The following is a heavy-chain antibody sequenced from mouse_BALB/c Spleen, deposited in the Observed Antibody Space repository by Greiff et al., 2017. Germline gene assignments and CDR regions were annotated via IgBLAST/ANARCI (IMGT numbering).Heavy chain of an antibody. J-gene: IGHJ1*01. Sequence: EVQRVESGAELVRPGALVKLSCKASGFNIKDYYMHWVKQRPEQGLEWIGWIDPENGNTIYDPKFQGKASITADTSSNTAYLQLSSLTSEETAVYYCARRGNYDWYFDVWGAGTTVTVSS. CDR2: IDPENGNT. V-gene: IGHV14-1*02. CDR1: GFNIKDYY. D-gene: IGHD2-1*01. CDR3: ARRGNYDWYFDV.